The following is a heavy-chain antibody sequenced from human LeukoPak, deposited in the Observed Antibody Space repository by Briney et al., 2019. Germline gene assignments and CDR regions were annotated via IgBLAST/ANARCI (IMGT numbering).Heavy chain of an antibody. Sequence: GGSLRLSCVGSGFTFRTFGMHWVRQAPGKGLEWVAFISNDGNTKDYADSVKGRFVISRDDSKNTVFLQMDSLRAEDTAVYHCARDIWDRDCCYFDLWGQGTLVSV. CDR2: ISNDGNTK. J-gene: IGHJ4*02. CDR3: ARDIWDRDCCYFDL. CDR1: GFTFRTFG. D-gene: IGHD2-21*01. V-gene: IGHV3-33*01.